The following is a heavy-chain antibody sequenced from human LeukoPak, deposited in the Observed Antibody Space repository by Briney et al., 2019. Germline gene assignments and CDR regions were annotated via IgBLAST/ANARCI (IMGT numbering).Heavy chain of an antibody. CDR1: GYIFTRYG. V-gene: IGHV1-18*01. CDR3: ARDFFHGHCSGLSCFLLDY. D-gene: IGHD2-15*01. J-gene: IGHJ4*02. CDR2: ISAHYGNT. Sequence: GASVKVSRKASGYIFTRYGISWVRQAPGQGLEWVGWISAHYGNTNYAQKFQGRLTMTTDTSTNTAYMELRSLRPDDTAVYYCARDFFHGHCSGLSCFLLDYWGQGSLVTVSS.